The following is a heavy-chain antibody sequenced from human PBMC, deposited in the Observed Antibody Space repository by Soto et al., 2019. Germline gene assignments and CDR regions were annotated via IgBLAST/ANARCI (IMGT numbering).Heavy chain of an antibody. V-gene: IGHV4-30-4*01. J-gene: IGHJ4*02. CDR1: GVPISTDDYY. D-gene: IGHD1-26*01. CDR3: ASAKGVDGSHDLDN. Sequence: SETLSLTCTVSGVPISTDDYYWTWIRQPPGKGLEWIGYIYYSGSTYYNWSLKSRVTISIDTSKIQFSLNLSSVTAADTAVYYCASAKGVDGSHDLDNWGQGTLVTVSA. CDR2: IYYSGST.